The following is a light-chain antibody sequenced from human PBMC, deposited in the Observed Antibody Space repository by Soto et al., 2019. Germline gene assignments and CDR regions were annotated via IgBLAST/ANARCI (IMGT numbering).Light chain of an antibody. CDR1: SSDVGDYNY. V-gene: IGLV2-11*01. CDR3: CSYAGSYTGV. J-gene: IGLJ3*02. Sequence: QSALTQPRSVSGSPGQSVTISCTGTSSDVGDYNYVSWYQQHPGKAPKLLIYAVDMRPSGVPDRFSGSKSGNTASLTISGLQAEDEADYSCCSYAGSYTGVFGGGPKLTVL. CDR2: AVD.